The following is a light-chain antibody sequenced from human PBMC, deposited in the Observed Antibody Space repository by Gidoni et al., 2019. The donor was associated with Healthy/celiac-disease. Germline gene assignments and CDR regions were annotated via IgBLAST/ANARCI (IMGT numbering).Light chain of an antibody. CDR1: QSISSW. CDR2: KAS. V-gene: IGKV1-5*03. J-gene: IGKJ1*01. Sequence: DIQMTQSPSTLSASVGDRVTITCRAIQSISSWLAWYQQNPGKAPKLLIYKASSLESGVPSRFSGSGSGTEFTLTISSLQPDDFATYYCQQYNSSPAFGQGTKVEIK. CDR3: QQYNSSPA.